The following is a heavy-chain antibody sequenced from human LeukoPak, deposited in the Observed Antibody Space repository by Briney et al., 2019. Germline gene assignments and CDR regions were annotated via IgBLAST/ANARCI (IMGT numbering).Heavy chain of an antibody. J-gene: IGHJ4*02. CDR1: GFTFSRSA. V-gene: IGHV3-30*18. CDR2: ISNDGSNT. CDR3: AKGDYYDFDY. D-gene: IGHD3-10*01. Sequence: GGSLRLSCAASGFTFSRSAVHWVRQAPGKGLEWVAVISNDGSNTDYTDSVKGRFTISRDNSKNTLYLQMNRLRAEDTAVYYCAKGDYYDFDYWGQGTLVTVSS.